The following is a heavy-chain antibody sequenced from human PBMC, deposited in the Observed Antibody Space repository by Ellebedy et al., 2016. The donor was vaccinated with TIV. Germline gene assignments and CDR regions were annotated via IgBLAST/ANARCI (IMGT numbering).Heavy chain of an antibody. CDR3: ARGYSSGWYNWFDP. Sequence: MPGGSLRLSCTVSGGSISSYYWSWIRQPPGKGLEWSGNIYYSGSTKYNPSLKSRVTISVDTSKNQFSLKLSSVTAADTAVYYCARGYSSGWYNWFDPWGQGTLVTVSS. J-gene: IGHJ5*02. CDR1: GGSISSYY. D-gene: IGHD6-19*01. CDR2: IYYSGST. V-gene: IGHV4-59*01.